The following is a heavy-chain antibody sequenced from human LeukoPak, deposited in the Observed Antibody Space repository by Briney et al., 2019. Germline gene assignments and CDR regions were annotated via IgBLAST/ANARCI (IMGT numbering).Heavy chain of an antibody. Sequence: SETLSLTCTVSGGSISSYYWRWIRQPPGKGLEWIGYIYYSGSTNYNPPLQSRVTISVDTSKNQFSLKLSSVTAADTAVYYCARGAVVNPLNYYYGMDVWGQGTTVTVSS. CDR2: IYYSGST. V-gene: IGHV4-59*01. CDR1: GGSISSYY. D-gene: IGHD4-23*01. CDR3: ARGAVVNPLNYYYGMDV. J-gene: IGHJ6*02.